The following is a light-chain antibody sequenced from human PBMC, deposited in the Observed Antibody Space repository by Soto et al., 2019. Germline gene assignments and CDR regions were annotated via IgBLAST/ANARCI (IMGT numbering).Light chain of an antibody. CDR1: QCVSSS. CDR2: DAS. V-gene: IGKV3-11*01. CDR3: QQRSDWPLT. J-gene: IGKJ4*01. Sequence: VLTQPRATLPFCPVARSTLSCRARQCVSSSLDWYQQSPGQAPRLVIYDASNRATGIPARFSGSGSGPDFTLTICSLEPEDFAVYYCQQRSDWPLTFGGGTMVDI.